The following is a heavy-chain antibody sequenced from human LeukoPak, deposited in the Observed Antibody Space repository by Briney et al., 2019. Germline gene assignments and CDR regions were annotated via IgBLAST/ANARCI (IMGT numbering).Heavy chain of an antibody. V-gene: IGHV3-30-3*01. CDR3: ARDSYGMDV. J-gene: IGHJ6*02. CDR1: GVTFITYA. Sequence: PGRSLRLSCAASGVTFITYAMHWVRQAPGRGLEWVAFVSYDGSNKYYADSVKGRFTISRDNSKNTLCLQMNSLRPEDTAVYYCARDSYGMDVWGQGTTVTVSS. CDR2: VSYDGSNK.